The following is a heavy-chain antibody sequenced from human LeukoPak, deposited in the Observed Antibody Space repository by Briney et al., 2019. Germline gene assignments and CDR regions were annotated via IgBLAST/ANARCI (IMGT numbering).Heavy chain of an antibody. D-gene: IGHD3-3*01. Sequence: LSGGSLRLSCAASGFTFDDYAMHWVRQAPGKGLEWVSYISSSSSTIYYADSVKGRFTISRDNAKNSLYLQMNSLRAEDTAVYYCATLEWSGPGAFDIWGQGTMVTVSS. CDR1: GFTFDDYA. V-gene: IGHV3-48*01. J-gene: IGHJ3*02. CDR3: ATLEWSGPGAFDI. CDR2: ISSSSSTI.